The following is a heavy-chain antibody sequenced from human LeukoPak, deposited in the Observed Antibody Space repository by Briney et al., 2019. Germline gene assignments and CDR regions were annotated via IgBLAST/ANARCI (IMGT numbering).Heavy chain of an antibody. CDR3: ARDSRHITLIRGITIGGFDY. J-gene: IGHJ4*02. CDR1: GGTFSSYA. V-gene: IGHV1-18*01. Sequence: ASVKVSCKASGGTFSSYAISWVRQAPGQGLEWMGWISAYNGDTNYTQKFQGRVTMTTDTSTGTAYMELRSLRSDDTAVYYCARDSRHITLIRGITIGGFDYWGQGTLVTDSS. CDR2: ISAYNGDT. D-gene: IGHD3-10*01.